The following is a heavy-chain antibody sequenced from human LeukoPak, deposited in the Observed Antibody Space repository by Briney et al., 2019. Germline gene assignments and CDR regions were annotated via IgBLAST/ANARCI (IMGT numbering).Heavy chain of an antibody. D-gene: IGHD5-12*01. V-gene: IGHV3-48*03. J-gene: IGHJ4*02. Sequence: PGGSLRLSCVASGFTFSSYEMNWVRQAPGKGLEWLSYIGSSDSTTHYADSVKGRFTISRDNTKNSLSLQMDSLRAEDTAVYYCARGPSGYHNTGGQGTLVTVSS. CDR3: ARGPSGYHNT. CDR2: IGSSDSTT. CDR1: GFTFSSYE.